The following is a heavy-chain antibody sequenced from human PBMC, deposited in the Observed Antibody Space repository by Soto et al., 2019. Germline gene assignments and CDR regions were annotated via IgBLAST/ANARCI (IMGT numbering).Heavy chain of an antibody. J-gene: IGHJ4*02. D-gene: IGHD6-19*01. CDR1: GFTFSSYG. Sequence: PGGSLRLSCAASGFTFSSYGMHWVRQAPGKGLEWVAVISYDGSNKYYADSVKGRFTISRDNSKNTLYLQMNSLRAEDTAVYYCAKDPEYSSGWYGITYFDYWGQGTLVTVSS. CDR3: AKDPEYSSGWYGITYFDY. V-gene: IGHV3-30*18. CDR2: ISYDGSNK.